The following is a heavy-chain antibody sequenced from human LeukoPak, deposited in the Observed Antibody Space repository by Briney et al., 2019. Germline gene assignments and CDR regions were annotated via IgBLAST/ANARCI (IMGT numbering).Heavy chain of an antibody. CDR3: ARLSPYCSGGSCYGRPGTTRAHNWFDP. V-gene: IGHV4-59*12. Sequence: ASETLSLTCTVSGGSISSYYWSWIRQPPGKGLEWIGYIYYSWSTNYNPSLKSRVTISVDTSKNQFSLKLSSVTAADTAVYYCARLSPYCSGGSCYGRPGTTRAHNWFDPWGQGTLVTVSS. CDR2: IYYSWST. J-gene: IGHJ5*02. D-gene: IGHD2-15*01. CDR1: GGSISSYY.